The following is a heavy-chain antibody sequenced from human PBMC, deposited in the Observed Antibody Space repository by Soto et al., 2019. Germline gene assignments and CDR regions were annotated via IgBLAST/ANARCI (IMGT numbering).Heavy chain of an antibody. CDR1: GGTFSSYA. Sequence: QVQLVQSGAEVKKPGSSVKVSCKASGGTFSSYAISWVRQAPGQGLEWMGGIIPIFGTANYAQKFQGRVTITADEXTSLAXXELSSLRSEDTAVYYCASPIRFYYDSSGQSAWFDPWGQGTLVTVSS. CDR2: IIPIFGTA. CDR3: ASPIRFYYDSSGQSAWFDP. J-gene: IGHJ5*02. D-gene: IGHD3-22*01. V-gene: IGHV1-69*12.